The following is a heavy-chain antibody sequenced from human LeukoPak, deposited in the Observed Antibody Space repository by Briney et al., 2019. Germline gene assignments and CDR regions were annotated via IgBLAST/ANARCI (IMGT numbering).Heavy chain of an antibody. CDR1: GGSISSSSYY. V-gene: IGHV4-39*01. Sequence: SETLSPTCTVSGGSISSSSYYWGWIRQPPGKGLEWIGSIYYSGSTYYNPSLKSRVTISVDTSKNQFSLKLSSVTAADTAVYYCARLIGVGYSSSSGAFDIWGQGTMVTVSS. D-gene: IGHD6-13*01. CDR2: IYYSGST. J-gene: IGHJ3*02. CDR3: ARLIGVGYSSSSGAFDI.